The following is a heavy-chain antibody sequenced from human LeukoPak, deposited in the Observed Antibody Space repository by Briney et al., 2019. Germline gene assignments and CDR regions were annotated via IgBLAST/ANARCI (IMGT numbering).Heavy chain of an antibody. CDR3: TRQSENFSLDY. Sequence: GGSLRLSCAASGFTFSNYGMHWVRQAPGKGLEWVVIIWHDGSDKYYADSVKGRFTISRDNSKNTLYLQMNSLRAEDTAVYFCTRQSENFSLDYWGQGNLVTVSS. CDR2: IWHDGSDK. CDR1: GFTFSNYG. V-gene: IGHV3-33*01. J-gene: IGHJ4*02. D-gene: IGHD3-3*01.